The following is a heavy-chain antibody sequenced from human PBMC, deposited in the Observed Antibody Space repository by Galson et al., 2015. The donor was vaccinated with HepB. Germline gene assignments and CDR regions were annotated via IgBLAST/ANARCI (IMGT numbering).Heavy chain of an antibody. CDR2: ISSSSSYT. CDR3: ARDGAVAGYYYYYGMDV. Sequence: SLRLSCAASGFTFSDYYMSWIRQAPGKGLEWVSYISSSSSYTNYADSVKGRFTISRDNAKNSLYLQMNSLRAEDTAVYYCARDGAVAGYYYYYGMDVWGQGTTVTVSS. J-gene: IGHJ6*02. CDR1: GFTFSDYY. D-gene: IGHD6-19*01. V-gene: IGHV3-11*05.